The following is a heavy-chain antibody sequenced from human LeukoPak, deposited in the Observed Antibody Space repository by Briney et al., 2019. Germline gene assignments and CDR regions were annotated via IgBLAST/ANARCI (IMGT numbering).Heavy chain of an antibody. CDR3: ARASNYFDSRGLHWFDS. CDR1: GFTHNSYW. J-gene: IGHJ5*01. Sequence: PEGPLRLSCAASGFTHNSYWMHWVPQAPGQGLVGVSRINNDGSNVRYADPVKGRFTISRDNANNTLYLQMNSLRAEDTAMYYCARASNYFDSRGLHWFDSWGQGTLVTVSS. D-gene: IGHD3-22*01. V-gene: IGHV3-74*01. CDR2: INNDGSNV.